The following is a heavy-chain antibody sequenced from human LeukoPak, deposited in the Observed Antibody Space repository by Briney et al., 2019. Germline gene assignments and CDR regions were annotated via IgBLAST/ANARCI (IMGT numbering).Heavy chain of an antibody. Sequence: GGSLRLSCAASGFTFSSYSMNWVRQAPGKRLEWVSSISSSSSYIYYADSVKGRFTISRDNAKHSLYLQMNSLRAEDTGVYYCAREKKGGGAFDIWGQGTMVTVSS. CDR1: GFTFSSYS. J-gene: IGHJ3*02. V-gene: IGHV3-21*01. CDR2: ISSSSSYI. CDR3: AREKKGGGAFDI. D-gene: IGHD3-16*01.